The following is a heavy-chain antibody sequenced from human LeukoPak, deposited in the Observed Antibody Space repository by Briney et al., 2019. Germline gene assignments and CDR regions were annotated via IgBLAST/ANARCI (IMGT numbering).Heavy chain of an antibody. V-gene: IGHV1-3*01. CDR2: INAGNGNT. D-gene: IGHD3-10*01. CDR1: GYTFTSYA. J-gene: IGHJ4*02. CDR3: AREPAEQLLWFGELLYQGYYFDY. Sequence: ASVKVSCKASGYTFTSYAMHWVRQAPGQRLEWMGWINAGNGNTKYSQKFQGRVTITRDTSASTAYMELSSLRSEDTAVYYCAREPAEQLLWFGELLYQGYYFDYWGQGTLVTVSS.